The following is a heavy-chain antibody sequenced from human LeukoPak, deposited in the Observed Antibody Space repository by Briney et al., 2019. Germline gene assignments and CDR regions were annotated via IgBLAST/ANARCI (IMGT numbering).Heavy chain of an antibody. V-gene: IGHV4-59*01. Sequence: SETLSLTCTVSGDSISSYYWSWIRQPPGKGLEWIGYIYYSGSTNYNPSLKSRVTISIDTSKNHFSLRLISVTAADTAVYYCAGELYYYDSKGYPPYFDYWGQGTLVTVSS. J-gene: IGHJ4*02. CDR1: GDSISSYY. D-gene: IGHD3-22*01. CDR2: IYYSGST. CDR3: AGELYYYDSKGYPPYFDY.